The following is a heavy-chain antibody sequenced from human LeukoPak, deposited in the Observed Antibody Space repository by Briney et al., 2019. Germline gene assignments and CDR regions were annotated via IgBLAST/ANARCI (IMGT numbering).Heavy chain of an antibody. D-gene: IGHD1-1*01. J-gene: IGHJ6*02. CDR3: ARDGNYGMDV. CDR2: INPRDGGT. Sequence: VSVKVSCKASGYIFISYYMNWVRQAPGQGLEWMGIINPRDGGTSYAQKFQGRVTMARDTSTSTVYMEPSSLRSEDTALYFCARDGNYGMDVWGQGTTVTVSS. V-gene: IGHV1-46*01. CDR1: GYIFISYY.